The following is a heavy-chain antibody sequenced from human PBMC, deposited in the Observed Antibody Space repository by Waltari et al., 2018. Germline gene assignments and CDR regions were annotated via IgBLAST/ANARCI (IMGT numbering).Heavy chain of an antibody. Sequence: QVQLVQSGAEVKKPGASVKVSCKASGYTFTGYYMHWVRQAPGQGLEWMGWINPNSGGTNYAQKFQGRVTMTRDTSISTAYMELSRLRSDDTAVYYCVRGNYGDYPPSDAFDIWGQGTMVTVSS. CDR3: VRGNYGDYPPSDAFDI. D-gene: IGHD4-17*01. CDR1: GYTFTGYY. J-gene: IGHJ3*02. CDR2: INPNSGGT. V-gene: IGHV1-2*02.